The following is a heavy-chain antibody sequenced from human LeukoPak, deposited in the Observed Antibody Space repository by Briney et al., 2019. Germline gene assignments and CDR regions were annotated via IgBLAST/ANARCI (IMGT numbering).Heavy chain of an antibody. CDR2: INPNSGST. Sequence: ASVKVSCKASGYTFTGYYMHWGRQAPGQGVEGRGWINPNSGSTNYAHKFQGRVTMTRDTSISTAYMELSRLRSDDTAVYYCARGVPYDSSGYESYYFDYWGQGTLVTVSS. J-gene: IGHJ4*02. CDR3: ARGVPYDSSGYESYYFDY. V-gene: IGHV1-2*07. CDR1: GYTFTGYY. D-gene: IGHD3-22*01.